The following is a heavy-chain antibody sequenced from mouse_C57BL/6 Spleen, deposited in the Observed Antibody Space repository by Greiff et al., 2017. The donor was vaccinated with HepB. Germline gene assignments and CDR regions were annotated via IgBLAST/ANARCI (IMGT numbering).Heavy chain of an antibody. D-gene: IGHD2-4*01. V-gene: IGHV1-52*01. CDR1: GYTFTSYW. CDR2: IDPSDSET. Sequence: QVQLQQPGAELVRPGSSVKLSCKASGYTFTSYWMHWVKQRPIQGLEWIGNIDPSDSETNYNQKFKDKATLTVDKSSSTAYMQLSSLTSEDSAVYYCARTDDYAYYYAMDYWGQGTSVTVSS. CDR3: ARTDDYAYYYAMDY. J-gene: IGHJ4*01.